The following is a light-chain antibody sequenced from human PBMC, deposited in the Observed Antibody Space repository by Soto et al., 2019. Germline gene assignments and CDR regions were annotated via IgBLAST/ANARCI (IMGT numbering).Light chain of an antibody. CDR2: DVN. V-gene: IGLV2-11*01. CDR3: CSYAGSSTFFYV. Sequence: QSALAQPHSVSGSPGQSVTISCTGTSSDVGAYNYVSWYQQHPDKAPKLMIYDVNKRPSGVSNRFSGSKSGNTASLTISGLQAEDEADYYCCSYAGSSTFFYVFGTGTKVTVL. CDR1: SSDVGAYNY. J-gene: IGLJ1*01.